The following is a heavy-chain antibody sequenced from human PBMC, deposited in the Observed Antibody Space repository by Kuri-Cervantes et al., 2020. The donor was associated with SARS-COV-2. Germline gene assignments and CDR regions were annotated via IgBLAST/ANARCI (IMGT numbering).Heavy chain of an antibody. CDR3: ARYLDWERGTDS. CDR2: INPNSGVT. CDR1: GYTFNIYD. J-gene: IGHJ4*02. Sequence: ASVKVSCKAFGYTFNIYDINWVRQAPGQGLEWMGWINPNSGVTGYAQKFQGRVIMTRDTSRNTAYMELSSLRSEDTAVYFCARYLDWERGTDSWGQGTLVTVSS. V-gene: IGHV1-8*02. D-gene: IGHD3/OR15-3a*01.